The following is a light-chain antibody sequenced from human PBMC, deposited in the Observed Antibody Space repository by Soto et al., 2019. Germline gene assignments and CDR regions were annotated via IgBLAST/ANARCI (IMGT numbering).Light chain of an antibody. Sequence: EIVLTQSPGTLSLSPGERVTLSCRASQSLSGSYLAWYQQKPGQAPRLLIHGASSRATGIPDRFSGSGSGTDFTLTSSRLEPEDFAVHSCQQYGRSPRTFGQGTKVEIK. CDR3: QQYGRSPRT. V-gene: IGKV3-20*01. CDR1: QSLSGSY. CDR2: GAS. J-gene: IGKJ1*01.